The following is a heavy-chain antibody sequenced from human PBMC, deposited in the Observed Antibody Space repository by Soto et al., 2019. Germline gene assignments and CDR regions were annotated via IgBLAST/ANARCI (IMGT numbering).Heavy chain of an antibody. CDR3: ARDPWAADY. V-gene: IGHV3-66*01. D-gene: IGHD3-16*01. J-gene: IGHJ4*02. CDR2: LYSGGST. Sequence: EVQLVESGGGLVQPGGSLRLSCAASGFTVSTKYMSWVRQAPGKGLEWVSVLYSGGSTFYADSVRGRFTISRDNSKNTVNIQMNSLRAEDTAVYYCARDPWAADYWGQGTLVTVSS. CDR1: GFTVSTKY.